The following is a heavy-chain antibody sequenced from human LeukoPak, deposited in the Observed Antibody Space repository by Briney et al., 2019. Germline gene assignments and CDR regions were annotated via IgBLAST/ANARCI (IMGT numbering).Heavy chain of an antibody. CDR1: GYTFTGYY. D-gene: IGHD5-18*01. V-gene: IGHV1-2*06. Sequence: GASVKVSCKASGYTFTGYYMHWVQQAPGQGLEWMGRINPNSGGTNYAQKFQGRVTMTRDTSISTAYMELSRLRSDDTAVYYCARGGYSYGFVVDYWGQGTLVTVSS. J-gene: IGHJ4*02. CDR2: INPNSGGT. CDR3: ARGGYSYGFVVDY.